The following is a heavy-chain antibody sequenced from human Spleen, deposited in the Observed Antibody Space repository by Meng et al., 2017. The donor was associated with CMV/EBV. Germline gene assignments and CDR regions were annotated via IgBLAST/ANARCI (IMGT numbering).Heavy chain of an antibody. J-gene: IGHJ4*02. D-gene: IGHD3-3*01. Sequence: GGSLRLSCAASGFTFSSYAVHWVRQAPGKGLEWVAVISYDGSNKYYADSVKGRFTISRDNSKNTLYLQMNSLRAEDTAVYYCARDLRRITIFGVVSIRGGYWGQGTLVTVSS. CDR2: ISYDGSNK. V-gene: IGHV3-30*04. CDR3: ARDLRRITIFGVVSIRGGY. CDR1: GFTFSSYA.